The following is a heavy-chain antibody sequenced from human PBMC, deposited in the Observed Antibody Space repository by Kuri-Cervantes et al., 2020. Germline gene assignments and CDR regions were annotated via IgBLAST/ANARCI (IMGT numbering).Heavy chain of an antibody. CDR2: INPNSGCT. J-gene: IGHJ3*02. CDR3: ARAWLTRRAAFDI. CDR1: GYTFTGYY. Sequence: ASVKVSCKASGYTFTGYYMHWVLQAPGQGLEWMGWINPNSGCTNYAQKFQGRVTMTRDTSTSTAYMELRSLRSDDTAVYYCARAWLTRRAAFDIWGQGTMVTVSS. V-gene: IGHV1-2*02. D-gene: IGHD5-18*01.